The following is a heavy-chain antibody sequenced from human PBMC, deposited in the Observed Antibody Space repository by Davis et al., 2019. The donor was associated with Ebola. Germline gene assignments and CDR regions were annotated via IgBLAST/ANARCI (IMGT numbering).Heavy chain of an antibody. CDR1: GFILTNYA. V-gene: IGHV1-3*01. J-gene: IGHJ4*02. D-gene: IGHD1-1*01. CDR3: ARAQFPTTSDH. Sequence: AASVTVSCKASGFILTNYAIHWVRQAPGQRLEWMGWVHGGNGNTKYSQRFQGRVTITTDTSASTVYMEVGILRSDDTAVYYCARAQFPTTSDHWGQGTLVTVSS. CDR2: VHGGNGNT.